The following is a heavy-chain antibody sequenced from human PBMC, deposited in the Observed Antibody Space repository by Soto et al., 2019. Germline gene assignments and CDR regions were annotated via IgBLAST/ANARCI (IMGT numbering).Heavy chain of an antibody. CDR1: GYTFTSYG. CDR3: ARDLPIITMVRRDYYYGMDV. D-gene: IGHD3-10*01. CDR2: ISAYNGNT. V-gene: IGHV1-18*04. Sequence: ASVKVSCKASGYTFTSYGISWVRQAPGQGLEWMGWISAYNGNTNYAQKLQGRVTMTTDTSTGTAYMELRSLRSDDTAAYYCARDLPIITMVRRDYYYGMDVWGQGTTVTVSS. J-gene: IGHJ6*02.